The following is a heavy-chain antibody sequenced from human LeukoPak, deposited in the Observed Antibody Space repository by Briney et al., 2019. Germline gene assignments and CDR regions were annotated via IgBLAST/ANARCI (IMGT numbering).Heavy chain of an antibody. CDR3: ARQSTAAPIDY. CDR1: GFTFSRYS. Sequence: PGGSLRLSCAASGFTFSRYSMTWVRQAPGKGLEWLSYIDGSSSTIYYADSVKGRFTISRGNAKNTLYLQMNSLGAEDTAVYYCARQSTAAPIDYWGQGTLVTVSS. CDR2: IDGSSSTI. D-gene: IGHD6-6*01. J-gene: IGHJ4*02. V-gene: IGHV3-48*04.